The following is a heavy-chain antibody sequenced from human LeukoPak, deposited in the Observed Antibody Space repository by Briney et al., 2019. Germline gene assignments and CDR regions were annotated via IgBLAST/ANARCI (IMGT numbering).Heavy chain of an antibody. CDR3: AKGRGFRVWDPWDN. J-gene: IGHJ4*02. V-gene: IGHV3-23*01. Sequence: GGSLRLSCTVSGFTVSSNSMSWVRQAPGKGLEWVSGITGSGGTTYYADSVKGRFTISRDNSKNTLFLEMNSLRVEDTAVYYCAKGRGFRVWDPWDNWGQGTLITVSS. D-gene: IGHD3-16*01. CDR2: ITGSGGTT. CDR1: GFTVSSNS.